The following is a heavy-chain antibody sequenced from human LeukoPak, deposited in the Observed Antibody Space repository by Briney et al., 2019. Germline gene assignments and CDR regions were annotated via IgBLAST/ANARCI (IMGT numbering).Heavy chain of an antibody. Sequence: GGSLRLSCAASGFTFSSYAMSWVRQAPGKGLEWVSAISGSGGSTYYADSVKGRFTISRDNSKNTLYLQMNSLRAEDTAVYYCASRIAAAGIGYWGQGTLVTVSS. D-gene: IGHD6-13*01. CDR1: GFTFSSYA. CDR3: ASRIAAAGIGY. CDR2: ISGSGGST. J-gene: IGHJ4*02. V-gene: IGHV3-23*01.